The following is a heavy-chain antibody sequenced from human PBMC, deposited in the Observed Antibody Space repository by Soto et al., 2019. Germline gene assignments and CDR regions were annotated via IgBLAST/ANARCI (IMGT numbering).Heavy chain of an antibody. CDR2: IYYSGST. D-gene: IGHD2-2*01. J-gene: IGHJ3*02. Sequence: QLQLQESGPGLVKPSETLSLSCTVSGGSISSNTYYWGWIRQPPGKGLEWIGSIYYSGSTYYNPSTKSRLTICIKPSIAQASLKLTFVTTAYTAVYVRARSVSTPSCYSERAFDIWGQGTMVTVSS. CDR1: GGSISSNTYY. CDR3: ARSVSTPSCYSERAFDI. V-gene: IGHV4-39*01.